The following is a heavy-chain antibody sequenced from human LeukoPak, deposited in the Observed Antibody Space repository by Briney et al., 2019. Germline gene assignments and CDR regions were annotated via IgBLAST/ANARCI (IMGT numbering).Heavy chain of an antibody. CDR2: IIPIFGTA. V-gene: IGHV1-69*05. CDR3: ARSYSNSTYNWFDP. D-gene: IGHD4-11*01. J-gene: IGHJ5*02. CDR1: GGTFSSYA. Sequence: ASVKVSCKAPGGTFSSYAISWVRQAPGQGLEWMGGIIPIFGTANYAQKFQGRVTTTTDESTSTAYMELSSLRSEDTAVYYCARSYSNSTYNWFDPWGQGTLVTVSS.